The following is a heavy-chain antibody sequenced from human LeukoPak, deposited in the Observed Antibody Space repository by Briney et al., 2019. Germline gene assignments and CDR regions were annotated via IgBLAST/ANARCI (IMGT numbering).Heavy chain of an antibody. CDR1: DYSISSGYY. Sequence: PSETLSLTCSVSDYSISSGYYWGWIRQPPGKGLERIGSMYHSGDTYYNPSLRSRVTISVDTSKNQFSLKLSSVTAADTAVYYCAKGAGPPWFDPWGQGTLVTVSS. V-gene: IGHV4-38-2*02. CDR2: MYHSGDT. CDR3: AKGAGPPWFDP. J-gene: IGHJ5*02.